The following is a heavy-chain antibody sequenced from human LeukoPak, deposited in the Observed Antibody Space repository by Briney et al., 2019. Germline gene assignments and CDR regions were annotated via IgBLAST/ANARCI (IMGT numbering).Heavy chain of an antibody. CDR3: ARRNDAFDI. Sequence: GESLKISCKGSGYRFTTYWIAWVRQMPGKGLEWMGIIYPGDSDTRYSPSFQGQVTFSADKSISTAYLQWSSLKASDTAMYYCARRNDAFDIWGQGTMVTVSS. J-gene: IGHJ3*02. V-gene: IGHV5-51*01. CDR2: IYPGDSDT. CDR1: GYRFTTYW.